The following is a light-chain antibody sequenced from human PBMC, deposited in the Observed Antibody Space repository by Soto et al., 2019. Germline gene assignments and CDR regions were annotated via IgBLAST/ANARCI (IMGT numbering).Light chain of an antibody. V-gene: IGKV3D-20*02. Sequence: IVLRQSPGTVSWSRMGVGAVAFMASQSLHSSYLAWYQQKPGQAPRLLIYGASRRATGILARFTGSGSGTEFILTITSLQSEDFAVYYCQQGTKWRTFGQGTKVDI. CDR2: GAS. CDR3: QQGTKWRT. CDR1: QSLHSSY. J-gene: IGKJ1*01.